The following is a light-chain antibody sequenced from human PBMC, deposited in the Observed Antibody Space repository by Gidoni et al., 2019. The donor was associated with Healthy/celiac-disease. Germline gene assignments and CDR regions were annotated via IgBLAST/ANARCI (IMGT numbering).Light chain of an antibody. V-gene: IGKV3-15*01. Sequence: DIVMTHAPATLSVSPVERATLSCRASQRVSSNLAWYQQTPGQAPRLLTYGASTRATGTPERFSGSGCGREFTLTIRSLQSEDVAVYYCQKYNNWGPWTFGEGTKVEIK. CDR2: GAS. CDR3: QKYNNWGPWT. J-gene: IGKJ1*01. CDR1: QRVSSN.